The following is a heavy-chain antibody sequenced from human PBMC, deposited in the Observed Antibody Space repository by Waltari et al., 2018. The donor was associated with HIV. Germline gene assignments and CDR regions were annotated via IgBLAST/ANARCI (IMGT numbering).Heavy chain of an antibody. CDR1: GYTFSDYY. J-gene: IGHJ5*02. CDR3: ARVFRGTVNYFDSRLGH. CDR2: INPNSGGT. V-gene: IGHV1-2*02. D-gene: IGHD3-22*01. Sequence: QVQLVQSVAEVKKPGASVKVSCKASGYTFSDYYMHWVRQAPGQGLEWMGWINPNSGGTRYAEKFQGRVTMTRDTSISTAYMELSRLRLDDTAVYYCARVFRGTVNYFDSRLGHWGQG.